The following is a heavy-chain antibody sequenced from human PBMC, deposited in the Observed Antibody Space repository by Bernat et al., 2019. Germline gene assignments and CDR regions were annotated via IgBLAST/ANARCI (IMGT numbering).Heavy chain of an antibody. CDR1: GYTFISYG. CDR2: ISAYNGNT. D-gene: IGHD3-22*01. V-gene: IGHV1-18*01. Sequence: QVQLVQSGAEVKKPGASVKVSCKVSGYTFISYGISWVRQAPGQGLEWMGWISAYNGNTNYAQKLLGRVTTTTDTSTSTSYLELRSLRSDDTAVYYYAGATYYYDSSGYYYERFDYWGRGTLVPGPS. J-gene: IGHJ4*01. CDR3: AGATYYYDSSGYYYERFDY.